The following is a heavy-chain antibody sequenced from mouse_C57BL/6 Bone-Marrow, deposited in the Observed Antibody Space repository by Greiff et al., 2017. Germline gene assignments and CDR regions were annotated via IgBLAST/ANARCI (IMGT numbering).Heavy chain of an antibody. V-gene: IGHV1-81*01. J-gene: IGHJ1*03. Sequence: QVQLKESGAELARPGASVKLSCKASGYTFTSYGISWVKQRTGQGLEWIGEIYPRSGNTDYNEKFKGKATLTADKSSSTAYMELRSLTSEDSAVYFCATTVVASHWYFDVWGTGTTVTVSS. CDR2: IYPRSGNT. D-gene: IGHD1-1*01. CDR3: ATTVVASHWYFDV. CDR1: GYTFTSYG.